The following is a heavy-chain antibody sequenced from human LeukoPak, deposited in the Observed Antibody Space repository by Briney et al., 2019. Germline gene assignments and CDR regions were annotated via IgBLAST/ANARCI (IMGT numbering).Heavy chain of an antibody. J-gene: IGHJ4*02. CDR3: ARQGAIGNSGSYPGPDFDY. V-gene: IGHV4-38-2*02. D-gene: IGHD1-26*01. CDR1: GYSISSGYY. Sequence: PSETLSLTCTVSGYSISSGYYWGWIRQPPGKGLEWIGSIYHSGSTYYNPSLKSRVTISVDTSKNQFSLKLSSVTAADTAVYYCARQGAIGNSGSYPGPDFDYWGQGTLVTVSS. CDR2: IYHSGST.